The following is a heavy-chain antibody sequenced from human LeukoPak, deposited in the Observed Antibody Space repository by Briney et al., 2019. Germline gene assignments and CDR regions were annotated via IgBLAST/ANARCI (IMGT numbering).Heavy chain of an antibody. CDR3: AGTMIVVVVNAFDI. J-gene: IGHJ3*02. V-gene: IGHV3-53*01. D-gene: IGHD3-22*01. Sequence: GGSLRLSCAASGFTFSSYAMSWVRQAPGKGLEWVSVIYSGGSSYYADSVKGRFTISRDNSKNTLYLQMNSLRAEDTAVYYCAGTMIVVVVNAFDIWGQGTMVTVSS. CDR2: IYSGGSS. CDR1: GFTFSSYA.